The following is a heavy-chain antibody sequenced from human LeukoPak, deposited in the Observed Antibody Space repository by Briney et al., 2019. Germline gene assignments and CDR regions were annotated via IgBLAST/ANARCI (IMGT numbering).Heavy chain of an antibody. CDR3: ARGAGYCSSTSCLPHFDY. V-gene: IGHV1-2*02. CDR1: GYTFTGYY. D-gene: IGHD2-2*01. CDR2: IKPNSGGT. J-gene: IGHJ4*02. Sequence: ASVKVSCKASGYTFTGYYMHWVRQAPGQGLEWMGWIKPNSGGTNYAQKFQGRVTMTRDTSISAAYMELSRLRSDDTAVYYCARGAGYCSSTSCLPHFDYWGQGTLVTVSS.